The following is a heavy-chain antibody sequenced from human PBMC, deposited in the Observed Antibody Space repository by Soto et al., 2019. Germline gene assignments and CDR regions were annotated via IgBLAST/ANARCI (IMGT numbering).Heavy chain of an antibody. Sequence: QLQLQESGPGLVKPSETLSLTCTVSGGSISSSSYYWGWIRQPPGKGLEWIGSIYYSGSTYYNPSLKSRVTISVDTSKTQFSLKLSSVTAADTAVYYCARLELGQREHRPVHFDYWGQGTLVTVSS. V-gene: IGHV4-39*01. D-gene: IGHD3-3*02. J-gene: IGHJ4*02. CDR2: IYYSGST. CDR3: ARLELGQREHRPVHFDY. CDR1: GGSISSSSYY.